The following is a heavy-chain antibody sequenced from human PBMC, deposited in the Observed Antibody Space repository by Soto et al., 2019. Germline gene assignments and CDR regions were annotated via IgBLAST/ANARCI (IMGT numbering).Heavy chain of an antibody. CDR2: IKQDGSEQ. V-gene: IGHV3-7*01. J-gene: IGHJ5*02. Sequence: GESLKISCAASGFTFSSYWMSWVRQAPGKGLELVANIKQDGSEQYYVDSVKGRFTISRDNAKNSLYLQMNSLRAEDTAVYYCARDANYYDSSGRNGFDPWGQGTLVTVSS. D-gene: IGHD3-22*01. CDR1: GFTFSSYW. CDR3: ARDANYYDSSGRNGFDP.